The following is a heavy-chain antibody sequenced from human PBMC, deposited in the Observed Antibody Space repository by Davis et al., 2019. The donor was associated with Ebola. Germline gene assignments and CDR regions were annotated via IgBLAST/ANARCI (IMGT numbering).Heavy chain of an antibody. CDR3: ARGFFGDWYFDL. CDR1: GGTFSSYA. Sequence: SVKVSCKASGGTFSSYAISWVRQAPGQGLEWMGGIFPIFGTANYAQKFQGRVTITADESTSTAYMELSSLRSEDTAVYYCARGFFGDWYFDLWGRGTLVTVSS. CDR2: IFPIFGTA. J-gene: IGHJ2*01. D-gene: IGHD2-15*01. V-gene: IGHV1-69*13.